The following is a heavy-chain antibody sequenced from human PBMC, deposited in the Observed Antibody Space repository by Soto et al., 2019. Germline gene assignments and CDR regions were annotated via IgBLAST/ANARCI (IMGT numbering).Heavy chain of an antibody. CDR3: AQAGGRYCSGGSCYLDY. Sequence: QVQLVESGGDLVKPGGSLRLSCAASGFTFSDYYMSWIRQAPGKGLEWVSYISSGGGSIYYADSVKGRFTISRDNAKNSLHLQRDSLRAEATALYYCAQAGGRYCSGGSCYLDYWGQGTLVTVSS. CDR1: GFTFSDYY. D-gene: IGHD2-15*01. V-gene: IGHV3-11*01. CDR2: ISSGGGSI. J-gene: IGHJ4*02.